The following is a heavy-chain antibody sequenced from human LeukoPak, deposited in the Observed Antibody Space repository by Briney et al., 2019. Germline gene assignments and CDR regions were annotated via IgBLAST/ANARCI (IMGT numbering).Heavy chain of an antibody. CDR3: ARDASALH. D-gene: IGHD3-3*01. CDR2: IKQDGSEK. CDR1: GIIMTKYW. J-gene: IGHJ4*02. Sequence: GGSLRLSCAASGIIMTKYWMTWVRQVPGKGLEWVATIKQDGSEKYYVDSVKGRFTISRDNAKSSLSLQMNSLRVDDTAVYYCARDASALHWGQGARVTVSS. V-gene: IGHV3-7*01.